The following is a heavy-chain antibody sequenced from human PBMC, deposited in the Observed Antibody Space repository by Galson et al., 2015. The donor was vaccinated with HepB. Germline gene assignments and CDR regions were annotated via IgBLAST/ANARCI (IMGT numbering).Heavy chain of an antibody. Sequence: QSGAEVKRPGESLKISCKGSEYSFTSYWIGWVRQMPGKGLEWIGIIYPGDSDTRYSPSFQGQVTISADKSISTAYLQWSSLKASDTAMYYCTRRLVDDAFDIWGQGTMVTVSS. CDR1: EYSFTSYW. CDR2: IYPGDSDT. CDR3: TRRLVDDAFDI. J-gene: IGHJ3*02. V-gene: IGHV5-51*01.